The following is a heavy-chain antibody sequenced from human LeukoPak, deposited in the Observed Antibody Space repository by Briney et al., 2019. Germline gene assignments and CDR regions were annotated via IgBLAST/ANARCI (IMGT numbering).Heavy chain of an antibody. J-gene: IGHJ4*02. CDR1: GFTFSSYA. D-gene: IGHD6-19*01. Sequence: GGSLRLSWAASGFTFSSYAMHWVRQAPGKGLVWVALISYDGSETYYADSVKGRFTISGDNSKNKLYVQMNSLRAEDTAVYYCARGAYSSGWTTFDYWGQGILVTVSS. CDR3: ARGAYSSGWTTFDY. CDR2: ISYDGSET. V-gene: IGHV3-30*04.